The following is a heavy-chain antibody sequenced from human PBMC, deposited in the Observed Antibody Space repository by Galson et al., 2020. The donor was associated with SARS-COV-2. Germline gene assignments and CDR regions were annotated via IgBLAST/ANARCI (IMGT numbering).Heavy chain of an antibody. CDR2: IHYSGST. J-gene: IGHJ4*02. CDR3: ARLPTRIELAGTVV. CDR1: GGSFNTYY. Sequence: ASETLSLTCTVSGGSFNTYYWSWIRQSPGKRLEWIGYIHYSGSTTYNPSLKSRLTMSLDTSKKQVSLKLTSVTPADTAIYYCARLPTRIELAGTVVWGQGTRVTVSS. D-gene: IGHD1-7*01. V-gene: IGHV4-59*01.